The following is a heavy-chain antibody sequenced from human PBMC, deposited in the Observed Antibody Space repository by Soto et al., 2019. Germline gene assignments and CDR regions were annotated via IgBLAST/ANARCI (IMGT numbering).Heavy chain of an antibody. CDR1: GGTFSSYA. CDR3: ASGTGGWYYFDY. V-gene: IGHV1-69*13. D-gene: IGHD6-19*01. CDR2: IIPIFGTT. J-gene: IGHJ4*02. Sequence: SVKVSCKASGGTFSSYAISWVRQAPGQGLEWMGGIIPIFGTTNYAQKFQGRVTITADESTSTAYMELSSLRSEDTAVYYCASGTGGWYYFDYWGQGTLVTVSS.